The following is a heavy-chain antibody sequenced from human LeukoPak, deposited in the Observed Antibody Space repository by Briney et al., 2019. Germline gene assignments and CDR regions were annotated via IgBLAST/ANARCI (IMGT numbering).Heavy chain of an antibody. CDR1: GGSIRSYY. CDR3: ARDDYGDYGSTYGMDV. D-gene: IGHD4-17*01. V-gene: IGHV4-59*12. Sequence: SETLSLTCTVSGGSIRSYYWSWIRQPPGKGLEWIGYIYYSGSTNYNPSLKSRVTISADTSKNQFSPKLSSVTAADTAVYYCARDDYGDYGSTYGMDVWGQGTTVTVSS. J-gene: IGHJ6*02. CDR2: IYYSGST.